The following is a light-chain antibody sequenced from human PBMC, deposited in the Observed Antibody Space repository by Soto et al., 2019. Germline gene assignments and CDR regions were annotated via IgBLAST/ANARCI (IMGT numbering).Light chain of an antibody. CDR3: QSYDSSLSGYV. Sequence: QSALTQPPSVSGGPGQRVTSSCTGSSSNIGAGYDVHWYQQLPGTAPKLLIYGNSNRPSGVPDRFSGSKSGTSASLAITGLQAEDEADYYCQSYDSSLSGYVFGTGTKVTVL. CDR2: GNS. V-gene: IGLV1-40*01. J-gene: IGLJ1*01. CDR1: SSNIGAGYD.